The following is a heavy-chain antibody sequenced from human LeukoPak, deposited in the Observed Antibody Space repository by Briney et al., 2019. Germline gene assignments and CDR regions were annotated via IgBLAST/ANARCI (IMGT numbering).Heavy chain of an antibody. D-gene: IGHD2-21*02. CDR1: GGSISNDY. J-gene: IGHJ4*02. CDR2: IHYSCAP. V-gene: IGHV4-59*08. Sequence: SETLSLTWTVSGGSISNDYWSWVGQSPGKGLEGIGYIHYSCAPNYTPSLNIPVTISVDTSNTQFSLKLSSVTAADTALYYCSTLRGASTAVFDSWGQGALVTVSS. CDR3: STLRGASTAVFDS.